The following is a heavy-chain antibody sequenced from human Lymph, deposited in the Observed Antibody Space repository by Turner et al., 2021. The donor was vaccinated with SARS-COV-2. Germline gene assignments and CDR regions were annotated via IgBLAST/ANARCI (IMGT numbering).Heavy chain of an antibody. CDR2: SYYSVST. D-gene: IGHD2-2*02. J-gene: IGHJ5*02. Sequence: QLQLQESGPVLAKPSETLSLTCTVSGGSISSANYYWGWIRQPPGKGLEWIGSSYYSVSTFYNPSLKSRITIFVDTSKNQFSLKLSSVTAADPAVYYCSIQLYLRGLFDPWGQGTLVTVSS. CDR3: SIQLYLRGLFDP. V-gene: IGHV4-39*01. CDR1: GGSISSANYY.